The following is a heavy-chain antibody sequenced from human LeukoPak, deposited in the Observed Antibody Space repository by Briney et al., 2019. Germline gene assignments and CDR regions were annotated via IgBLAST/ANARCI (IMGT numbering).Heavy chain of an antibody. D-gene: IGHD3-10*01. V-gene: IGHV3-23*01. CDR1: GFTFSNYA. CDR3: AKDGSGNYRPYYYDY. Sequence: GGSLRLSCVASGFTFSNYAMNWVRQAPGKGLEWVSLSGSGGDIYYVDSVKGRFTISRDNSKNTLYLQMSSLGAEDTAVYYCAKDGSGNYRPYYYDYWGRGTLVTVSS. CDR2: SGSGGDI. J-gene: IGHJ4*02.